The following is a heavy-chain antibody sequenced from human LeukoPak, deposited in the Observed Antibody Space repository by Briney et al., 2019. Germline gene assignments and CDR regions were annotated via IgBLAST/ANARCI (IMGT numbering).Heavy chain of an antibody. CDR1: GGTFSSYA. CDR3: ARGLTMVRGVMGYFDY. V-gene: IGHV1-69*05. CDR2: IIPIFGTA. J-gene: IGHJ4*02. Sequence: ASVKVSCKASGGTFSSYAISWVRQAPGQGLEWMGGIIPIFGTANYAQKFQGRVTITTDESTSTAYMELSSLRSEDTAVYNCARGLTMVRGVMGYFDYWGQGTLVTVSS. D-gene: IGHD3-10*01.